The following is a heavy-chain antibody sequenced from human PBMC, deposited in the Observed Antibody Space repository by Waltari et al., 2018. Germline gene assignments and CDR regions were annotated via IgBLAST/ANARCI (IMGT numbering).Heavy chain of an antibody. J-gene: IGHJ3*02. CDR3: ARGGSHAFDI. V-gene: IGHV3-33*01. CDR2: VWSDGSNK. CDR1: GFTFSNFG. Sequence: QVQLVESGGGVVQPGRSLRLSCAASGFTFSNFGMHWVRRAPGKGLEWVEVVWSDGSNKYYADSVKGRFTISRDNSKNTLYLQMNSLRAEDTAVYYCARGGSHAFDIWGQETLVTVSS.